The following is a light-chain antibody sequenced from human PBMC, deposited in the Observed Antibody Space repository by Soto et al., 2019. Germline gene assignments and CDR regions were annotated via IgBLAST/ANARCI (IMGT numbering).Light chain of an antibody. J-gene: IGKJ1*01. Sequence: AIQMTQSPSSLSASVGDRVTITCRASQDIRNDLGWYQQKPGKAPNLLIFSASSLQSGVPSMFSGSGSGTDFTLTISSLQPEDFATYYCLQEYTYPWTFGQGTKVEVK. CDR3: LQEYTYPWT. CDR1: QDIRND. CDR2: SAS. V-gene: IGKV1-6*01.